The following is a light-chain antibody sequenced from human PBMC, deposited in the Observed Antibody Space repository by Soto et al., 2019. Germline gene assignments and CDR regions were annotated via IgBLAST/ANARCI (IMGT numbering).Light chain of an antibody. J-gene: IGLJ2*01. CDR2: DVN. CDR1: SSDVGSYNY. Sequence: QSALTQPRSVSGSPGQSVTFSCTGTSSDVGSYNYVSWYQQHPDKAPKLMIYDVNKRPSGVPDRFSGSESGNSASLTISGLQAEDEADYYCCSYAGSYTLIFGGGTKLTVL. V-gene: IGLV2-11*01. CDR3: CSYAGSYTLI.